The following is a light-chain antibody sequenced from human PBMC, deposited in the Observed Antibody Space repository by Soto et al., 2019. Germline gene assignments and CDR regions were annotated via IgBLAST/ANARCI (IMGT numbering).Light chain of an antibody. Sequence: CALTQPAYVNGSPGQSLTISSTGTSSDVGAYNYVSWYQQHPGKAPKLMIYDISNRPSRVSDRFSGSKSGNTASLTISGLQADDEADYYCTSYTSSSTLGVFGTGTKVTV. CDR1: SSDVGAYNY. J-gene: IGLJ1*01. CDR3: TSYTSSSTLGV. CDR2: DIS. V-gene: IGLV2-14*01.